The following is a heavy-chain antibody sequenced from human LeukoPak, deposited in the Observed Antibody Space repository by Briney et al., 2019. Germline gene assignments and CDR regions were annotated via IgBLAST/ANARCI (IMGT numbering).Heavy chain of an antibody. Sequence: TSETLSLTCTVSGDSISTTSYFWAWIRQPPWEGLEWIGSIYYSGTTYFNSSLKSRVTISVERSKNHFSLKLSSLTVADTARNYCARVYSSTHNWFDTWGQGIQVTVSS. CDR1: GDSISTTSYF. V-gene: IGHV4-39*07. CDR2: IYYSGTT. CDR3: ARVYSSTHNWFDT. J-gene: IGHJ5*02. D-gene: IGHD6-19*01.